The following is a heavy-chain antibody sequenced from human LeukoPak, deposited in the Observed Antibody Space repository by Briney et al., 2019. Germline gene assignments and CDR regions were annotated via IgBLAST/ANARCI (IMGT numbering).Heavy chain of an antibody. V-gene: IGHV4-39*07. CDR3: AGDRSGTTEY. CDR2: IYYSGST. CDR1: GGFISSSIYY. D-gene: IGHD2/OR15-2a*01. J-gene: IGHJ1*01. Sequence: SETLSLTCTVSGGFISSSIYYWGWIRQPPGKGLEWIGSIYYSGSTDYNPSLKSRVTISVDTSKNQFSLKLSSVTAADTAVYYCAGDRSGTTEYWGQGTLVTVSS.